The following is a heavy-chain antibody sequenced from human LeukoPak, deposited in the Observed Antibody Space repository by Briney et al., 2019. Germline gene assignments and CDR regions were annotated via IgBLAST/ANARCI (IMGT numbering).Heavy chain of an antibody. CDR2: IYYSGST. CDR1: GGSISSSSYY. D-gene: IGHD3-22*01. J-gene: IGHJ4*02. CDR3: ARQGYYDSSGYYWFDY. Sequence: ASETLSLTCTVSGGSISSSSYYWGWIRQPPGKGLEWIGGIYYSGSTYYNPSLKSRVTISVDTSKNQFSLKLSSVTAADTAVYYCARQGYYDSSGYYWFDYWGQGTLVTVSS. V-gene: IGHV4-39*01.